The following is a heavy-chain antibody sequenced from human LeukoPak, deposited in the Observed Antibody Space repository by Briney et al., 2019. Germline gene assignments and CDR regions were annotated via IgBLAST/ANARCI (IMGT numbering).Heavy chain of an antibody. CDR2: IIPIFGTA. CDR1: GGTFSSYA. J-gene: IGHJ1*01. Sequence: GSSVKVSCKASGGTFSSYAISWVRQAPGQGLEWMGGIIPIFGTANYAQKFQGRVTITADESTSTAYMELSSLRSEDTAVYYCARGRWGVVVPAARIEYFQHWGQGTLVTVSS. V-gene: IGHV1-69*01. D-gene: IGHD2-2*01. CDR3: ARGRWGVVVPAARIEYFQH.